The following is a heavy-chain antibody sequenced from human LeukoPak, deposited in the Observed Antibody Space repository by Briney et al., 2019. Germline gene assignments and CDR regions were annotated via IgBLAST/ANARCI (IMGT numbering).Heavy chain of an antibody. D-gene: IGHD2-15*01. CDR1: GYTFTGYY. CDR3: ARGARCCSGGSCYSCPNWFDP. CDR2: INPNSGGT. V-gene: IGHV1-2*02. J-gene: IGHJ5*02. Sequence: GASVKVSCKASGYTFTGYYMHWVRQAPGQGLELMGWINPNSGGTNYAQKFQGRVTMTRNTSISTAYMELSSLRSEDTAVYYCARGARCCSGGSCYSCPNWFDPWGQGTLVTVSS.